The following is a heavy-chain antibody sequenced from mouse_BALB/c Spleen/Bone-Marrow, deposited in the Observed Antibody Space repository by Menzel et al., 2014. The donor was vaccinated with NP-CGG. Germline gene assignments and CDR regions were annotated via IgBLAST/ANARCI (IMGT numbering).Heavy chain of an antibody. CDR3: ERDYGYAMDY. Sequence: EVKLVESGGGLVQPGGSRKLSCAASGITFSSFGMHWVRQAPEKGLEWVAYISSGSSTIYYADTVKGRLTISRDNPKNTLFLQMNSLRSAGTAMYYSERDYGYAMDYWGQGTSVTVSS. CDR1: GITFSSFG. CDR2: ISSGSSTI. D-gene: IGHD1-1*01. J-gene: IGHJ4*01. V-gene: IGHV5-17*02.